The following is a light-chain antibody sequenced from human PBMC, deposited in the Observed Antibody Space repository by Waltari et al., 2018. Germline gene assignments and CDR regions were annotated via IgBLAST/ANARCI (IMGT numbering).Light chain of an antibody. CDR2: SNK. J-gene: IGLJ3*02. CDR1: SSNIGSNP. V-gene: IGLV1-44*01. CDR3: AAGDDSLNAWV. Sequence: QSVLTQPPSASGTPGQRVTISCSGSSSNIGSNPVTWYQQLPGTAPKLLSDSNKPRRSGVPDRFSGSKSGTSASLAISGLQAEDEADYYCAAGDDSLNAWVFGGGTKLTVL.